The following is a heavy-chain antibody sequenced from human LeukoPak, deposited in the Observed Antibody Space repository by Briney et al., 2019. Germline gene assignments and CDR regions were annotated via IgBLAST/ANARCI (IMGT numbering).Heavy chain of an antibody. J-gene: IGHJ1*01. CDR1: GFSFSEYY. V-gene: IGHV3-11*03. CDR3: SLEGSSWYRYFQH. CDR2: ITSSSSYT. D-gene: IGHD6-13*01. Sequence: GSRSPSCAASGFSFSEYYMRWISQAPGKGLEWVSYITSSSSYTNYADCVKGRFTNSRDNAKNLLYLQMNSLRAEDTAVYYSSLEGSSWYRYFQHWGQGTVVTVSS.